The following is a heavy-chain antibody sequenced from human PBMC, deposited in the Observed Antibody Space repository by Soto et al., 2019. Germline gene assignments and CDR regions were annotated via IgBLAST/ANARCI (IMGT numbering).Heavy chain of an antibody. J-gene: IGHJ4*02. CDR2: IYWDDDK. D-gene: IGHD2-2*01. CDR1: GFSLSTSGVG. Sequence: QITLKESGPTLVRPTQTLTLTCTFSGFSLSTSGVGVGWIRQPPGKALEWLALIYWDDDKRYSPSLKSRVTITKDTSKNQVVLTITKMDPVDTATYYCAQRGSSSWDFDYWGQGTLVTVSS. CDR3: AQRGSSSWDFDY. V-gene: IGHV2-5*02.